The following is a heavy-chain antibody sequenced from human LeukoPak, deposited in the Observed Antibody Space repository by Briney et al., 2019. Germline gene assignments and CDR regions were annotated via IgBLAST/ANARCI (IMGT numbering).Heavy chain of an antibody. CDR1: GFTFSSYS. CDR3: ARGASVRADYYYYGMDV. J-gene: IGHJ6*02. V-gene: IGHV3-48*01. D-gene: IGHD3-10*01. Sequence: PGGSLRLSCAASGFTFSSYSMNWVRQAPGKWLEWVSYISSSSSTIYYADSVKGRFTISRDNAKNSLYLQMNSLRAEDTAVYYCARGASVRADYYYYGMDVWGQGTTVTVSS. CDR2: ISSSSSTI.